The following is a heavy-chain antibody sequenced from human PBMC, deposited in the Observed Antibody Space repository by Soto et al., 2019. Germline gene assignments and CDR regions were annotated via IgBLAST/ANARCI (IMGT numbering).Heavy chain of an antibody. Sequence: QVQLVQSGAEVKKPGSSVKVSCKASGGTFSSYAISWVRQAPGQGLEWMGGIIPIFGTANYAQKFQGRVTLTADESTTTAYMGLGSLRPEDTAVYYCASDYGGNRYYCGMDVWGQGTTVTVSS. V-gene: IGHV1-69*01. J-gene: IGHJ6*02. CDR2: IIPIFGTA. CDR1: GGTFSSYA. D-gene: IGHD4-17*01. CDR3: ASDYGGNRYYCGMDV.